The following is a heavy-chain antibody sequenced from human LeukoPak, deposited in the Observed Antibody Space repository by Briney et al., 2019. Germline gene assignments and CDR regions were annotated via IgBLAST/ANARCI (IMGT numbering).Heavy chain of an antibody. CDR3: ARHRHSSSWFDY. V-gene: IGHV4-39*01. J-gene: IGHJ4*02. CDR2: IYYSGST. CDR1: GGSISSSSYY. Sequence: SETLSLTCTVSGGSISSSSYYWGWIRQSPGKGREWIGSIYYSGSTYYNPSLKSRVTISVDTSKNQFSLKLSSVTAADTAVYYCARHRHSSSWFDYWGQGTLVTVSS. D-gene: IGHD6-13*01.